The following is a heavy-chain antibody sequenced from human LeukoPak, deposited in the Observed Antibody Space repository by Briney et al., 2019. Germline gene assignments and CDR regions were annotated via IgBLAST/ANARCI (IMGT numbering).Heavy chain of an antibody. Sequence: GGSLRLSCAASGFTFSSYGMSWVRQAPGKGLEWVSAISGSGGSTYYADSVKGRFTISRGNSKNTLYLQMNSLRAEDTAVYYCAKNGDRGAFCSGGTCYPYYYYYMDVWGKGTTVTISS. J-gene: IGHJ6*03. CDR2: ISGSGGST. D-gene: IGHD2-15*01. CDR3: AKNGDRGAFCSGGTCYPYYYYYMDV. CDR1: GFTFSSYG. V-gene: IGHV3-23*01.